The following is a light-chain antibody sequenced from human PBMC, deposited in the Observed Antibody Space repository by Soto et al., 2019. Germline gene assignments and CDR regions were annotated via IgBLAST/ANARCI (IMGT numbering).Light chain of an antibody. V-gene: IGKV3-20*01. CDR3: QQYGSSPEYT. CDR1: QSVSSSY. J-gene: IGKJ2*01. Sequence: EIVLTQSPGTLSLSPGERATLSCRASQSVSSSYLAWYQQKPGQAPRLLIYGASSSATGIPDRFSGSGSGTDFTLTISRLEPEDVAVYYCQQYGSSPEYTFGQGTKLEIK. CDR2: GAS.